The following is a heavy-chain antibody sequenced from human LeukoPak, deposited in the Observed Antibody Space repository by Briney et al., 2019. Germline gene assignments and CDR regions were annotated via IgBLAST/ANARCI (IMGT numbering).Heavy chain of an antibody. V-gene: IGHV3-21*01. Sequence: PGGSLRLSCAASGFTFSSYSMNWVRQAPGKGLEWVSSISSSSYIYYAGSVKGRFTISRDNAKNSLYLQMNSLRAEDTAVYYCARDLYYYDSSGYYYSAFDIWGQGTMVTVSS. CDR2: ISSSSYI. J-gene: IGHJ3*02. D-gene: IGHD3-22*01. CDR1: GFTFSSYS. CDR3: ARDLYYYDSSGYYYSAFDI.